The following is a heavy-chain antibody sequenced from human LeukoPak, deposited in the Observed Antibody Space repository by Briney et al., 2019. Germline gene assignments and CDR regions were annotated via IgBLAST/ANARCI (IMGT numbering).Heavy chain of an antibody. CDR2: ISSSSYI. CDR3: ARGYVDYYYYMDV. J-gene: IGHJ6*03. D-gene: IGHD3-10*02. CDR1: GFTFSSYS. Sequence: GGSLRLSCAASGFTFSSYSMNWVRQAPGKGLEWVSSISSSSYIYYADSVKGRFTISRDNAKDSLYLQMNSLRAEDTAVYYCARGYVDYYYYMDVWGKGTTVTVSS. V-gene: IGHV3-21*01.